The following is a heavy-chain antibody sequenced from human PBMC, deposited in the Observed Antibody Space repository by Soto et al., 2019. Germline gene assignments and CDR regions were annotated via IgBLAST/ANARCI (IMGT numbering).Heavy chain of an antibody. D-gene: IGHD2-15*01. CDR3: ARGRVVVAATLTDEYYYYYYMDV. CDR1: GGSISSYY. Sequence: SETLSLTCTVSGGSISSYYWSWIRQPPGKGLEWIGYIYYSGSTNYNPSLKSRVTISVDTSKNQFSLKLSSVTAADTAVYYCARGRVVVAATLTDEYYYYYYMDVWGKGTTVTVSS. CDR2: IYYSGST. J-gene: IGHJ6*03. V-gene: IGHV4-59*01.